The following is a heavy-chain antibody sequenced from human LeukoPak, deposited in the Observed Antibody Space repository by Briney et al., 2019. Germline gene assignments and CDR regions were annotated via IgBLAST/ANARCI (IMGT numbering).Heavy chain of an antibody. D-gene: IGHD3-10*01. J-gene: IGHJ4*02. CDR2: IYTSGST. CDR3: ARGTVTYYYGSGSFDY. CDR1: GGSISSYY. V-gene: IGHV4-4*07. Sequence: PSETLSLTCTVSGGSISSYYWSWIRQPAGKGLEWIGRIYTSGSTNYNPSLKSRVTISVDTSKNQFSLKLSSVTAADTAVYYCARGTVTYYYGSGSFDYWGQGTLVTVSS.